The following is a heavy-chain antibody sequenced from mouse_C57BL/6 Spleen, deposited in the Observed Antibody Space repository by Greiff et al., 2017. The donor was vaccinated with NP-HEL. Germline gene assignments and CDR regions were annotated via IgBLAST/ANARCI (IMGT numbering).Heavy chain of an antibody. CDR2: IRLKSDNYAT. CDR1: GFTFSNYW. CDR3: TGVGRGRYFDV. D-gene: IGHD4-1*01. J-gene: IGHJ1*03. Sequence: EVQLVESGGGLVQPGGSMKLSCVASGFTFSNYWMNWVRQSPEKGLEWVAQIRLKSDNYATHYAECVKGGFTISRDDSKSSVYLQMNNLRAEETGIYYCTGVGRGRYFDVWGTGTTVTVSS. V-gene: IGHV6-3*01.